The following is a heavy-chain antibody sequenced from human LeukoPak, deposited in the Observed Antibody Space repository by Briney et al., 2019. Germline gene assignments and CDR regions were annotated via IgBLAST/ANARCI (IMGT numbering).Heavy chain of an antibody. CDR1: GGSISSGGYY. CDR3: ASGYDSVKLWDY. Sequence: SETLSLTCTVSGGSISSGGYYWSWIRQHPGKGLEWIGYIYYSGSTYYSPSLKSRVTISVDTSKNQFSLKLSSVTAADTAVYHCASGYDSVKLWDYWGQGTLVTVSS. V-gene: IGHV4-31*03. D-gene: IGHD3-22*01. J-gene: IGHJ4*02. CDR2: IYYSGST.